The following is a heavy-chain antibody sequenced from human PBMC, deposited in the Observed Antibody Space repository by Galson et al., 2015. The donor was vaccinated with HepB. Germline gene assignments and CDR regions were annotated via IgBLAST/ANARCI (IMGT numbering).Heavy chain of an antibody. CDR1: GGTFNSYA. J-gene: IGHJ6*03. CDR2: VIPIFGAT. V-gene: IGHV1-69*13. CDR3: ATDPGRRYYYYNMDV. Sequence: SVKVSCKVSGGTFNSYAISWVRLAPGQRLEWMGGVIPIFGATDYAQKFQGRVTITADDSTGTVYTQLSSLRSEDTAVYYCATDPGRRYYYYNMDVWGKGTTVTVSS.